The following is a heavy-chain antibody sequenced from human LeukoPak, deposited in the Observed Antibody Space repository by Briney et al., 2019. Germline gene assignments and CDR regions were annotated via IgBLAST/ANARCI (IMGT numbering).Heavy chain of an antibody. D-gene: IGHD6-13*01. J-gene: IGHJ4*02. CDR1: GFTFSSYA. Sequence: GGSLRLSCAASGFTFSSYAMNWVRQTPGKGLEWVSGISGSGGSTDYADSVQGRFTISRDNSKNTLYLQMNSLRAEDTAVYYCVKGNGYSSTWYFESWGQGTLVTVSS. CDR3: VKGNGYSSTWYFES. V-gene: IGHV3-23*01. CDR2: ISGSGGST.